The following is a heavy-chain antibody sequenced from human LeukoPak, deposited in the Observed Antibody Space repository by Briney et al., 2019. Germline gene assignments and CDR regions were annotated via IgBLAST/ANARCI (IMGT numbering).Heavy chain of an antibody. V-gene: IGHV3-74*01. CDR3: ALPLRDGDFYFDY. CDR2: INKDGRST. J-gene: IGHJ4*02. Sequence: GGSQRLSCAASGFTFSNYWMHWVRQAPGKGLVWVSRINKDGRSTNYADSVKGRFTISRDNAKNTVFLQMNSLRAEDTAVYYCALPLRDGDFYFDYWGQGALVTVSS. D-gene: IGHD4-17*01. CDR1: GFTFSNYW.